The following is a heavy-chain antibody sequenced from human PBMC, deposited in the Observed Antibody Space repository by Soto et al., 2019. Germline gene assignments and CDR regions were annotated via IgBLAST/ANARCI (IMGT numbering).Heavy chain of an antibody. J-gene: IGHJ4*02. CDR1: GFKFSSYG. D-gene: IGHD4-17*01. CDR2: ISYDGSNK. V-gene: IGHV3-30*18. CDR3: AKLSVTDPFDY. Sequence: QVQLVESGGGVVQPGRSLRLSCAASGFKFSSYGMHWVRQAPGKGLEWVAVISYDGSNKYYADSVKGRFTISRDNSKNTLYLQMNSLRAEDTAVYYCAKLSVTDPFDYRGQGTLVTVSS.